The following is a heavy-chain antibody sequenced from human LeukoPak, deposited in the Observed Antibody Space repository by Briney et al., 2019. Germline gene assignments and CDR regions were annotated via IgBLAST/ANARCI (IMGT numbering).Heavy chain of an antibody. Sequence: ASVKVSCKASGYTFTGYYMHWVGQAPGQGLEWMGWINPNSGGTNYAQKFQGRVTMTRDTSISTAYMELSRLRSDDTAVYYCARDLLGTMVRGTWGQGTMVTVSS. CDR1: GYTFTGYY. CDR3: ARDLLGTMVRGT. D-gene: IGHD3-10*01. CDR2: INPNSGGT. J-gene: IGHJ3*01. V-gene: IGHV1-2*02.